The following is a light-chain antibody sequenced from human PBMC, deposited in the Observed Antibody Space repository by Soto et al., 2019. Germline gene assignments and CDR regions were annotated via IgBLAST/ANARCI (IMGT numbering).Light chain of an antibody. CDR3: QQSDTYTLT. CDR1: QGISSW. Sequence: DIQMTQSPSSVSASVGDRVTITGRASQGISSWLAWYQQKPGKDPKLLIYAASSLQSGVPSRFSGGGSGTEFNLTISSLQADDFATYECQQSDTYTLTVGQGTRLEIK. J-gene: IGKJ5*01. V-gene: IGKV1-12*01. CDR2: AAS.